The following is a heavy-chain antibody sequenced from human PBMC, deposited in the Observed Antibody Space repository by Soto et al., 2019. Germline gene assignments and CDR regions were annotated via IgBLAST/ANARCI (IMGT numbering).Heavy chain of an antibody. CDR2: IYYSGSP. CDR1: GDSISNSDYY. Sequence: SETLSLTCTVSGDSISNSDYYWDWVRQAPGQGLEWIGSIYYSGSPYYNPSLKSRVTISVDTSKSQFSLKVTSVTAADSAVYYCARRPISATGNGWLDPWGQGTLVTVSS. CDR3: ARRPISATGNGWLDP. J-gene: IGHJ5*02. V-gene: IGHV4-39*01. D-gene: IGHD6-13*01.